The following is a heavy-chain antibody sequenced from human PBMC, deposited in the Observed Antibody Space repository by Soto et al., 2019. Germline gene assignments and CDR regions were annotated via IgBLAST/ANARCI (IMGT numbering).Heavy chain of an antibody. CDR3: ARGVTIFGVVIQSWFDP. J-gene: IGHJ5*02. CDR2: IIPIFGTA. D-gene: IGHD3-3*01. CDR1: GGTFSSYA. V-gene: IGHV1-69*01. Sequence: QVQLVQSGAEVKKPGSSVKVSCKASGGTFSSYAISWVRQAPGQGLECMGGIIPIFGTANYAQKFQGRVTITADESTSTAYMELSSLGSEDTAVYYCARGVTIFGVVIQSWFDPWGQGTLVTVSS.